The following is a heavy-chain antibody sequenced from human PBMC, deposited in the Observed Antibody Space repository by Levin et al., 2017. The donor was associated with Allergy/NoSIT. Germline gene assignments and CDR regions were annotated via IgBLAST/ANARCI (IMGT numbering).Heavy chain of an antibody. V-gene: IGHV3-21*01. J-gene: IGHJ4*02. Sequence: GVLKISCAASGFTFSPSSMNWVRQAPGKGLEWVSSISSDSNYIYYADSVKGRFTCSRDNAKNSLYLQLSGLRAEDTAVYYCARDGTPAHYYGSGNSYIAFDYWGQGVLVTVSS. CDR1: GFTFSPSS. CDR3: ARDGTPAHYYGSGNSYIAFDY. D-gene: IGHD3-10*01. CDR2: ISSDSNYI.